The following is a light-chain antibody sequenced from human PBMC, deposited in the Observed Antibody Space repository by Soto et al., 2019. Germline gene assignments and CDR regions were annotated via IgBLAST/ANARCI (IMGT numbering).Light chain of an antibody. J-gene: IGLJ1*01. CDR1: NIGSKS. Sequence: SYELTQPPSVSVAPGQTARITCGGSNIGSKSVHWYQQKPGQAPVLVVYDESDRPSGIPERFSGSNSGNTATLTISRVEAGDEADYFCQVWDSRSVHFVFGTGTKLTVL. CDR2: DES. V-gene: IGLV3-21*02. CDR3: QVWDSRSVHFV.